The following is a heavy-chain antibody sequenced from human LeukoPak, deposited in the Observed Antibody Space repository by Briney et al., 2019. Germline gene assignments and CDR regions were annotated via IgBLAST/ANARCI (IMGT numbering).Heavy chain of an antibody. J-gene: IGHJ4*02. D-gene: IGHD3-10*01. CDR3: ARALYYYGSGSYFRTDY. CDR1: GYTFTGSY. Sequence: ASVKVSCKASGYTFTGSYMHWVRQAPGQGLEWMGWINPNSGGTNYAQKFQGRVTMTRDTSISTAYMELSRLRSDDTAVYYCARALYYYGSGSYFRTDYWGQGTLVTVSS. V-gene: IGHV1-2*02. CDR2: INPNSGGT.